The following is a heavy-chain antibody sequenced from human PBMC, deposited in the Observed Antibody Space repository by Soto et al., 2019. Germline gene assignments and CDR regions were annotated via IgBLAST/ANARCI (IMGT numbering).Heavy chain of an antibody. CDR3: ARDRSTYGGGGTGEVKENWFDP. CDR1: GDSVSSPTKC. V-gene: IGHV4-61*01. D-gene: IGHD2-8*01. CDR2: AHYSGST. Sequence: SETLSLTCTVSGDSVSSPTKCWSWIRQSPGKGLEWIGYAHYSGSTDYNPSLKSRVTMSVDTSKNQVSLKLNSVTTADTAVYYCARDRSTYGGGGTGEVKENWFDPWGPGTLVTVSS. J-gene: IGHJ5*02.